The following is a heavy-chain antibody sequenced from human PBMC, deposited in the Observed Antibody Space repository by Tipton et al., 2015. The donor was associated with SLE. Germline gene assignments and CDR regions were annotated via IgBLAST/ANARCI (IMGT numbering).Heavy chain of an antibody. CDR1: GGSISGYF. J-gene: IGHJ4*02. Sequence: TLSLTCNVSGGSISGYFWSWIRQPAGKGLEWIGRIYTSGNTNYNPSLKSRVTISVDTSKNQFSLKLSSVTAADTAVYYCPRLRFYFDYWGQGTLVTVSS. CDR2: IYTSGNT. V-gene: IGHV4-4*07. CDR3: PRLRFYFDY. D-gene: IGHD3-16*01.